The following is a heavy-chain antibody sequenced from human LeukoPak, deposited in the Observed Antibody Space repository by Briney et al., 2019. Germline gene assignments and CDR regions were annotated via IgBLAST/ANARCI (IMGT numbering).Heavy chain of an antibody. J-gene: IGHJ6*03. CDR2: IKQDGSEK. CDR3: ARDFRSSRGYYYMDV. V-gene: IGHV3-7*01. Sequence: GGSLRLSCAASGFTFSSYWMSWVRQAPGKGLEWVANIKQDGSEKYYVDSVKGRFTISRDNAKNSLYLQMNSLRAEDTAVYYCARDFRSSRGYYYMDVWGKGTTVTVSS. D-gene: IGHD2-15*01. CDR1: GFTFSSYW.